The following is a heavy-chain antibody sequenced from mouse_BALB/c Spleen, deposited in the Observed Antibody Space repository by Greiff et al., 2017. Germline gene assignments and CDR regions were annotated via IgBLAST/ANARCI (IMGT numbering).Heavy chain of an antibody. V-gene: IGHV5-6-3*01. J-gene: IGHJ3*01. CDR1: GFTFSSYG. CDR3: ARDVGSTATTWFAY. D-gene: IGHD1-2*01. CDR2: INSNGGST. Sequence: EVQGVESGGGLVQPGGSLKLSCAASGFTFSSYGMSWVRQTPDKRLELVATINSNGGSTYYPDSVKGRFTISRDNAKNTLYLQMSSLKSEDTAMYYCARDVGSTATTWFAYWGQGTLVTVSA.